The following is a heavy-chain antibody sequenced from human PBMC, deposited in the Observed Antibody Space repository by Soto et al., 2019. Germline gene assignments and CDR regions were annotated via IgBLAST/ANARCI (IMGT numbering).Heavy chain of an antibody. CDR1: VFIFSNFG. V-gene: IGHV3-33*01. Sequence: GGSLRLSCASSVFIFSNFGMHWVRQAPGKGLEWVAVIWYDGSNEYYADSVKGRFTISKDNSKNTLYLQMNSLRAEDTAVYYCARDDIPGIAVATFGMDVWGQGTTVTVSS. J-gene: IGHJ6*02. CDR2: IWYDGSNE. D-gene: IGHD6-19*01. CDR3: ARDDIPGIAVATFGMDV.